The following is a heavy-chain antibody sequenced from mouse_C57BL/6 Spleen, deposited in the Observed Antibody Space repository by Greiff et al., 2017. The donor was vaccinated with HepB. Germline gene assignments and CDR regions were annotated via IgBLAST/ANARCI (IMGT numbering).Heavy chain of an antibody. V-gene: IGHV1-4*01. CDR2: INPSSGYT. CDR1: GYTFTSYT. J-gene: IGHJ1*03. D-gene: IGHD1-1*01. CDR3: ARWDGSRLWYFDV. Sequence: QVHVKQSGAELARPGASVKMSCKASGYTFTSYTMHWVKQRPGQGLEWIGYINPSSGYTKYNQKFKDKATLTADKSSSTAYMQLSSLTSEDSAVYYCARWDGSRLWYFDVWGTGTTVTVSS.